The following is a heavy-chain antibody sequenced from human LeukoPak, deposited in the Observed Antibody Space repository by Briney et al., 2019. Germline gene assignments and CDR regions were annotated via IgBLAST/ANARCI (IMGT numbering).Heavy chain of an antibody. CDR3: ARDDCSSGICYGDH. V-gene: IGHV3-30*04. J-gene: IGHJ4*02. CDR1: GSTLTDYA. Sequence: GRSLRLSCAASGSTLTDYAMHWVRQAPGKGLGWVTYMSYDGRNKYYADSVKGRFTISRDSSKNTLYLQMHSLTTDDTAMYYCARDDCSSGICYGDHWGQGTLVTVSS. CDR2: MSYDGRNK. D-gene: IGHD2-15*01.